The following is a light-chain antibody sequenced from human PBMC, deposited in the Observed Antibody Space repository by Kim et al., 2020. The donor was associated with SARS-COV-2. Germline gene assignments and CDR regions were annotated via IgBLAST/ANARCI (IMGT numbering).Light chain of an antibody. CDR3: CSYAGSRTYV. CDR2: EVS. Sequence: QLVLTQPASVSGSPGQSITISCTGSRSDVGSYNLVSWYQQHPGKAPQLMIFEVSERPSGVSNRFSGSKSGNTASLTISGLQAEDEADYYCCSYAGSRTYVFGTGTKVTVL. V-gene: IGLV2-23*02. CDR1: RSDVGSYNL. J-gene: IGLJ1*01.